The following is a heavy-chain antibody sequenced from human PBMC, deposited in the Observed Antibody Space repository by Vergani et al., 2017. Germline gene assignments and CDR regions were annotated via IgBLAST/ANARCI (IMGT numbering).Heavy chain of an antibody. D-gene: IGHD5-24*01. CDR1: GFTFSSHA. Sequence: EVQLLQSEGAVVQPGGSLRLSCVASGFTFSSHAMSWVRQGHGQGLEWVSSIKNTGDSTHYADSVKGRFTISRDNSKNTLYLQMNSLRGEDTAVYYCERGSDNYNWGRETLVTVSS. J-gene: IGHJ4*02. CDR2: IKNTGDST. V-gene: IGHV3-23*01. CDR3: ERGSDNYN.